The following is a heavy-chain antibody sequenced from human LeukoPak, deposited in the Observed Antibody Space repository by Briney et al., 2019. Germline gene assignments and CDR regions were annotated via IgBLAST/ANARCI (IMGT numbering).Heavy chain of an antibody. CDR2: ISGSGGST. Sequence: GGSLRLSCAASGFTFSSYAMSWVRQAPGKGLEWVSAISGSGGSTYYADSVKGRFTISRDNSKNTLYLQMNSLRAEDTAVYYCAGSYGPYYYYGMGVWGQGTTVTVSS. V-gene: IGHV3-23*01. J-gene: IGHJ6*02. D-gene: IGHD5-18*01. CDR3: AGSYGPYYYYGMGV. CDR1: GFTFSSYA.